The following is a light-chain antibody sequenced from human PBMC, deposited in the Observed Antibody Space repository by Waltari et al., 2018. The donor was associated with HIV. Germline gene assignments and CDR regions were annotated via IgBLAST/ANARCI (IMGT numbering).Light chain of an antibody. CDR2: EVS. CDR1: SSDVGSYNL. CDR3: CSYAATSTFV. V-gene: IGLV2-23*02. J-gene: IGLJ1*01. Sequence: QSALTQPAPVSGSPGQSTTISCTGTSSDVGSYNLVSWYQQYPGKAPKLMIYEVSKRPSGVSNRFSGSKSGNTASLTISGLQAEDEADYYCCSYAATSTFVFGTGTKVTAL.